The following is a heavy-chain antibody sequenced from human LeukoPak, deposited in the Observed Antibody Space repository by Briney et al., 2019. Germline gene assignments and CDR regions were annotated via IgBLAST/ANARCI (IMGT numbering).Heavy chain of an antibody. V-gene: IGHV4-34*01. CDR2: INHSGST. CDR3: ARYSGSYYFDY. CDR1: GGSFSGYY. Sequence: PSETLSLTCAVYGGSFSGYYWSWIRQPPGKGLEWIGEINHSGSTYYNPSLKSRVTISVDRSKNQFSLKLSSVTAADTAVYYCARYSGSYYFDYWGQGTLVTVSS. J-gene: IGHJ4*02. D-gene: IGHD1-26*01.